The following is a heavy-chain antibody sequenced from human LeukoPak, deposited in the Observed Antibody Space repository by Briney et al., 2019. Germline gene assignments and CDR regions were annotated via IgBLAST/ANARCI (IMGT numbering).Heavy chain of an antibody. V-gene: IGHV4-39*01. CDR2: IYYSGST. D-gene: IGHD3-10*01. Sequence: SETLSLTCTVSGGSISSSSYYWGWIRQPPGKGLEWIGSIYYSGSTYYNPSLKSRVTISVDTSKNQFSLKLNSVTAADTAVYYCAKHPDSGSRNWYFDLWGRGTLATVSS. CDR3: AKHPDSGSRNWYFDL. CDR1: GGSISSSSYY. J-gene: IGHJ2*01.